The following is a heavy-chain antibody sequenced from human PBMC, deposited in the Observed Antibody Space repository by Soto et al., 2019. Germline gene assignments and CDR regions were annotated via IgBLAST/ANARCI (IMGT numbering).Heavy chain of an antibody. D-gene: IGHD2-15*01. V-gene: IGHV1-46*03. Sequence: QVQLVQSGAEVKKPGASVKVSCKASGYTFTSYYMHWVRQAPGQGLEWMGIINPSNSTTYAQKFKGRVTMTRNTSTSTVYRELSSLRSEDTAVYYCTRVSCTGGSCYSIDSWGQGTLVTVSS. J-gene: IGHJ4*02. CDR2: INPSNST. CDR3: TRVSCTGGSCYSIDS. CDR1: GYTFTSYY.